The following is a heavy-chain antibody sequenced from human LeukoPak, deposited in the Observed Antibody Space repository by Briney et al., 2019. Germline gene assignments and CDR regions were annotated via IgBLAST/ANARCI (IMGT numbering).Heavy chain of an antibody. J-gene: IGHJ4*02. CDR2: TRNEANSYTT. D-gene: IGHD3-10*01. CDR3: ARYDSGSPDY. CDR1: GFTFSSYG. V-gene: IGHV3-72*01. Sequence: GGSLRLSCAASGFTFSSYGMHWVRQAPGKGLEWVGRTRNEANSYTTEYAASVKGRFTISRDDSKNSLYLQMDSLESEDTAVYYCARYDSGSPDYWGQGTLVTVSS.